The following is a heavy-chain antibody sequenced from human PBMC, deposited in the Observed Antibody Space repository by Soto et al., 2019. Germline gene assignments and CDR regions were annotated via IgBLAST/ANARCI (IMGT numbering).Heavy chain of an antibody. Sequence: GASVKVSCKASGYTFTSYAMLWVRQAPGQRLEWMGWINAGNGNTKYSQKFQGRVTITRDTSASTAYMELSSLRSEDTAVYYCARVRIAAATYYFDYWGQGTLVTVSS. CDR1: GYTFTSYA. CDR2: INAGNGNT. D-gene: IGHD6-13*01. CDR3: ARVRIAAATYYFDY. V-gene: IGHV1-3*01. J-gene: IGHJ4*02.